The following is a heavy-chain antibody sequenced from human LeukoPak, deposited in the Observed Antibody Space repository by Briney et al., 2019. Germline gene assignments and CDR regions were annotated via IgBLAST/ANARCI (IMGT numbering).Heavy chain of an antibody. CDR3: ARGAYCSGGRCPGAFDI. D-gene: IGHD2-15*01. V-gene: IGHV3-23*01. CDR1: GFAFNNYV. Sequence: GGSLRLSCAASGFAFNNYVMTWVRQAPGKGLDWVSSISGSGGTTYYTDSVKGRFTISRDNSKNTLYLQMNSLRAEDTALYYCARGAYCSGGRCPGAFDIWGQGTMVTVSS. J-gene: IGHJ3*02. CDR2: ISGSGGTT.